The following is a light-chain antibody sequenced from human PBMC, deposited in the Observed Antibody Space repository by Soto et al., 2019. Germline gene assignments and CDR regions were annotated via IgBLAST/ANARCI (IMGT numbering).Light chain of an antibody. V-gene: IGKV3-11*01. CDR3: QQRNSWPPTFT. CDR2: DTS. CDR1: QSVGSF. J-gene: IGKJ5*01. Sequence: EIVLTQSPATLSLSPVERATLSCRASQSVGSFLAWYQQKPGQAPRLLIYDTSIRATGIPARFSGSGSGTDFTLTISSLEPEDFAVYYCQQRNSWPPTFTFGQGTRLENK.